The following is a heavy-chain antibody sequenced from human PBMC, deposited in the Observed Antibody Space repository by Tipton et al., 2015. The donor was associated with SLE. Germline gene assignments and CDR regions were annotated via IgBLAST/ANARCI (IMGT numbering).Heavy chain of an antibody. CDR1: GYSITGHY. Sequence: TLSLTCTVSGYSITGHYWTWIRQHPGKGLEWIGYIYYDGGAYYTPSLRSRVTMSVDTSKNQFSLMLNSVTAADTAVYYCARDLRTGTFDLWGRGTLVTVSS. V-gene: IGHV4-31*03. CDR2: IYYDGGA. J-gene: IGHJ2*01. D-gene: IGHD6-13*01. CDR3: ARDLRTGTFDL.